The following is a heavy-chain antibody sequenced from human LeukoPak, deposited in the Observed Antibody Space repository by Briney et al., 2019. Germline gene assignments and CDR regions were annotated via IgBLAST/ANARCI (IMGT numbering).Heavy chain of an antibody. Sequence: PSETLSLTCAVYGGSFSGYYWSWIRQPPGKGLEWIGEINHSGSTNYNPSLKSRVTISVDTSKNQFSLKLSSVTAADTAVYYCARRSGYCDYWGQGTLVTVSS. V-gene: IGHV4-34*01. J-gene: IGHJ4*02. D-gene: IGHD3-3*01. CDR2: INHSGST. CDR3: ARRSGYCDY. CDR1: GGSFSGYY.